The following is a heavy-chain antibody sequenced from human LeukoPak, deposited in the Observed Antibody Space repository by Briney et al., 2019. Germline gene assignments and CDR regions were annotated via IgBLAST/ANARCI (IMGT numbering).Heavy chain of an antibody. D-gene: IGHD2-15*01. V-gene: IGHV1-69*06. J-gene: IGHJ5*02. CDR2: IIPIFGTA. CDR1: GGTFSSYA. Sequence: GASVKVSCKASGGTFSSYAISWVRQAPGQGLEWMGGIIPIFGTANYAQKFQGRVTITADKSTSTAYIELSSLRSEDTAVYYCARAVVVAATYWFDPWGQGTLVTVSS. CDR3: ARAVVVAATYWFDP.